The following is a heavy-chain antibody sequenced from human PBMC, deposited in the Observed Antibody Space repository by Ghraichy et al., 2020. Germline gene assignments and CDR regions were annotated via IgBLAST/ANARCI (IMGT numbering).Heavy chain of an antibody. Sequence: EGSLRLSCVASGFTFKTYNMAWVRQAPGKRLEWISYIRSSGGSIYYADSVKGRFTVSRDDARDSLYLQMDNLRGEDTAVYFCARDPGTGSGWYYFDHWGWGTLVTVSS. CDR3: ARDPGTGSGWYYFDH. CDR1: GFTFKTYN. D-gene: IGHD6-19*01. V-gene: IGHV3-48*01. J-gene: IGHJ4*02. CDR2: IRSSGGSI.